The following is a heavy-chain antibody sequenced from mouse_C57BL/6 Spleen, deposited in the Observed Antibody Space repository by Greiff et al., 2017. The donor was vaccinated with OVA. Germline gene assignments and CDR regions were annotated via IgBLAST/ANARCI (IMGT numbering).Heavy chain of an antibody. CDR2: IDPETGGT. Sequence: QVQLQQSGAELVRPGASVTLSCKASGYTFTDYEMHWVKQTPVHGLEWIGAIDPETGGTAYNQKFKGKAILTADKSSSTAYMELRSLTSEDSAVYYCTRRDYGSSSYFDYWGQGTTLTVSS. D-gene: IGHD1-1*01. CDR1: GYTFTDYE. J-gene: IGHJ2*01. V-gene: IGHV1-15*01. CDR3: TRRDYGSSSYFDY.